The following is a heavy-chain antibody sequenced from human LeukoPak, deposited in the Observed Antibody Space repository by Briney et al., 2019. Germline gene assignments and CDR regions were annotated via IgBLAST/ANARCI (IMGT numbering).Heavy chain of an antibody. CDR1: GDSISSSSYY. CDR2: IYYSGST. CDR3: ARRAVGTFDY. J-gene: IGHJ4*02. V-gene: IGHV4-39*01. D-gene: IGHD6-13*01. Sequence: SETLSLTCTVSGDSISSSSYYWGWIRQPPGKGLEWIGSIYYSGSTYYNPSLKSRVSISIDTSKNQLSLNLSSVTAADTAVYYCARRAVGTFDYWGQGTLVTVSS.